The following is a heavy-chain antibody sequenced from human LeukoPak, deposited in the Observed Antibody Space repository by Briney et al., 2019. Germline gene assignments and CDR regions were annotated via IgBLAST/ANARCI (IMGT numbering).Heavy chain of an antibody. V-gene: IGHV3-33*01. J-gene: IGHJ4*02. CDR2: IWYDGSNK. Sequence: GGSLRLSCAASGFIFSSYGMHWVRQAPGKGLEWVAVIWYDGSNKDYSESVKGRFTISRDNSKNTLYLQMNSLRAEDTAVYYCARALGSYSDYWGQGTLVTVSS. D-gene: IGHD1-26*01. CDR1: GFIFSSYG. CDR3: ARALGSYSDY.